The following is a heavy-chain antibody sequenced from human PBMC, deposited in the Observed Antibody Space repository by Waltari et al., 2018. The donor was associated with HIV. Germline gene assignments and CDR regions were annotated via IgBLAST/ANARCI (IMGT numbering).Heavy chain of an antibody. J-gene: IGHJ4*02. V-gene: IGHV3-74*01. CDR2: MNSDGSNT. D-gene: IGHD3-16*01. CDR3: ASLYNYVWGSPPPFDY. CDR1: GFTFSSYW. Sequence: EVQLVESGGGLVQPGGSLRLSCAASGFTFSSYWMHWVRQAPGKGLVWVARMNSDGSNTNYADSVNGRFTISRDNAKNRVYLQMNSLRAEDTALYYCASLYNYVWGSPPPFDYWGQGTLVTVSS.